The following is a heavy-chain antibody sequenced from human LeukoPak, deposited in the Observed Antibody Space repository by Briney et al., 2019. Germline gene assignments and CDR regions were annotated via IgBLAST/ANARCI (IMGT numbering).Heavy chain of an antibody. CDR2: MLYGGSKK. CDR1: GSTFSSSD. J-gene: IGHJ4*02. Sequence: GGSLRLSCAASGSTFSSSDMHWVRQPPGKGLEWVGLMLYGGSKKYYAESMKGRFTASRDNTKNTLYLQMNSLRAEDTAVYYCARDLGYLDYRGQGTLVTVSS. CDR3: ARDLGYLDY. D-gene: IGHD3-16*01. V-gene: IGHV3-33*01.